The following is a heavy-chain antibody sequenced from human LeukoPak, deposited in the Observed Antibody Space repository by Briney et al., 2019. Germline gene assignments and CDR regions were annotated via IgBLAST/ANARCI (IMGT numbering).Heavy chain of an antibody. V-gene: IGHV4-30-4*01. CDR1: GGSISSGDYY. D-gene: IGHD3-3*01. J-gene: IGHJ6*02. CDR3: ARANYDFWSGYFMAPHGYGMDV. Sequence: PSETLSLTCTVSGGSISSGDYYWSWIRQPPGKGLEWIGYIYYSGSTYYNPSLKSRVTISVDTSKNQFSLKLSSVTAADTAVYYCARANYDFWSGYFMAPHGYGMDVWGQGTTVTVSS. CDR2: IYYSGST.